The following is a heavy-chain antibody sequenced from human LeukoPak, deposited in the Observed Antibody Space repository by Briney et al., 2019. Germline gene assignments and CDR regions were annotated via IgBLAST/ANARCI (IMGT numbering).Heavy chain of an antibody. CDR3: ARERVSIAAAGNYYYYYMDV. CDR1: GYTFTSYG. Sequence: ASVKVSCKASGYTFTSYGISWVRQAPGQGLEWMGWISAYNGNTNYAQKLQGRVTMTTDTSTSTAYMELRSLRSDDTAVYYCARERVSIAAAGNYYYYYMDVWGKGTTVTVSS. CDR2: ISAYNGNT. D-gene: IGHD6-13*01. J-gene: IGHJ6*03. V-gene: IGHV1-18*01.